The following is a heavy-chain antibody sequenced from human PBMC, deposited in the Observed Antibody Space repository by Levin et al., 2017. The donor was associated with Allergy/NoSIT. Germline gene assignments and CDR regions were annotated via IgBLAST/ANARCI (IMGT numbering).Heavy chain of an antibody. Sequence: GGSLRLSCAASGFTFRNYAMSWVRQAPGKGLEWVSTVSGSGDNTYYADSVKGRFTISRDNSMNTLYVQMNSLRADDTAVYYSAKDEYYYISSGSPSGPFDIWGQGTMVTVSS. CDR2: VSGSGDNT. CDR3: AKDEYYYISSGSPSGPFDI. D-gene: IGHD3-22*01. V-gene: IGHV3-23*01. CDR1: GFTFRNYA. J-gene: IGHJ3*02.